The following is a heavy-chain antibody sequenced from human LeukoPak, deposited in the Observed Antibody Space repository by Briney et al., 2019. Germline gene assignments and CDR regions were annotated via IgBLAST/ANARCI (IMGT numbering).Heavy chain of an antibody. J-gene: IGHJ4*02. CDR3: DPHDSASQF. CDR1: GFTFSIYA. CDR2: ISSDGRNQ. Sequence: PGGSLRLSRAASGFTFSIYAMHWVRQAPGKGLEWVAFISSDGRNQYYADSVKGRFTISRDNSKNTLYLQMYGLRDEDTAVYYCDPHDSASQFWGQGTLVTVSS. D-gene: IGHD6-6*01. V-gene: IGHV3-30*04.